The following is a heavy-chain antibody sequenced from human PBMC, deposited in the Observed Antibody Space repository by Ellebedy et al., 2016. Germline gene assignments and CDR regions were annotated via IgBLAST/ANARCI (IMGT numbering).Heavy chain of an antibody. CDR2: VYYSGTT. Sequence: SETLSLXCSVSGGSISSSGYYWGWIRQPPGKGLEWIANVYYSGTTYFNPSLQSRVIISVDTSKNQFSLKLSSVSAADTAIYYCARVTDYGDPDLNWLDPWGQGTLVTVSS. CDR3: ARVTDYGDPDLNWLDP. CDR1: GGSISSSGYY. V-gene: IGHV4-39*07. D-gene: IGHD4-17*01. J-gene: IGHJ5*02.